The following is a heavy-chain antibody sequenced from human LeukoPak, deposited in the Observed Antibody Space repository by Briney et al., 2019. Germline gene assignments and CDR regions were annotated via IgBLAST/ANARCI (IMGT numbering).Heavy chain of an antibody. D-gene: IGHD3-16*01. Sequence: VASVKVSCKASGYTFTSYGISWVRQASGQGLEWRGWISTYNGNTNYAQKLRGRVTTTTDTSTSTAYMELRSLRSDDTAVYYCAKDGGLPFAADYWGQGTLVTVSS. V-gene: IGHV1-18*01. CDR2: ISTYNGNT. J-gene: IGHJ4*02. CDR3: AKDGGLPFAADY. CDR1: GYTFTSYG.